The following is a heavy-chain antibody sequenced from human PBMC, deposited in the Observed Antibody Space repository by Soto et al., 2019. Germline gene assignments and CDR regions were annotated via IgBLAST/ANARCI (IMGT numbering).Heavy chain of an antibody. V-gene: IGHV5-51*01. CDR2: IYPGDSDT. D-gene: IGHD3-10*01. Sequence: GESLKISCKASGYDFNNYWIGWVRQLPGKGLEWMGIIYPGDSDTRYSAAFRGQVTISADKSISTAYLQWSSLKASDTAMYYCAGGGVRGVITRTRDYYGMDVWGQGTTVTVSS. J-gene: IGHJ6*02. CDR1: GYDFNNYW. CDR3: AGGGVRGVITRTRDYYGMDV.